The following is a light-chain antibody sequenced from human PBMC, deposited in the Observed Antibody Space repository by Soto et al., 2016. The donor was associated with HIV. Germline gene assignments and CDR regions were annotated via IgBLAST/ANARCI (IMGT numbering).Light chain of an antibody. Sequence: IVMTQSPLSLPVTPGEPASISCRSSQSLLHSNGYYFLDWYLQKPGQSPQLLIYLGSLRASGVPDRFSGGGSGTDFTLKISRVEAEDVGVYYCMQALQTPLTFGGGTKVEI. CDR2: LGS. J-gene: IGKJ4*01. CDR1: QSLLHSNGYYF. V-gene: IGKV2-28*01. CDR3: MQALQTPLT.